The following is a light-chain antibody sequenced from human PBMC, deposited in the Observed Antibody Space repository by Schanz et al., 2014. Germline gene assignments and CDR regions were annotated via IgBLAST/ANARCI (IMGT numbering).Light chain of an antibody. CDR2: GIS. J-gene: IGKJ4*01. CDR1: QSVNSNY. V-gene: IGKV3-20*01. Sequence: ENVLTQSPDTLSLSPGERATLSCRATQSVNSNYFAWYQHKPGQAPRLLIYGISSRATGIPDRFSGSGSGTDFTLTISRLEPEDFAVYYCQQYAGSPLTFGGGTEVEL. CDR3: QQYAGSPLT.